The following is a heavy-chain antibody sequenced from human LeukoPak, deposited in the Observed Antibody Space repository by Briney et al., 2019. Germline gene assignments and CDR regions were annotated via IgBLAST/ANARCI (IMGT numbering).Heavy chain of an antibody. D-gene: IGHD2-2*01. CDR3: AKDTSTGYQYYYYMDV. V-gene: IGHV3-48*03. J-gene: IGHJ6*03. CDR1: GFTFSSYE. Sequence: GGSLRLSCAASGFTFSSYEMNWVRQAPGKGLEWVSYISSSGSTIYYADSVKGRFTISRDNAKNSLYLQMNSLRAEDTALYYCAKDTSTGYQYYYYMDVWGKGTTVTVSS. CDR2: ISSSGSTI.